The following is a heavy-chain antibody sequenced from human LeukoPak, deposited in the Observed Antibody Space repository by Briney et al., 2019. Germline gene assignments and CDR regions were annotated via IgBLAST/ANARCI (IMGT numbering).Heavy chain of an antibody. CDR1: GYSISSGYY. CDR3: ARQGGGYCSSTSCSRSGYYYYYMDV. Sequence: SETLSLTCAVSGYSISSGYYWGWIRQPPGKGLEWIGSIYHSGSTYYNPSLKSRVTISVDTSKNQFSLKLSSVTAADTAVYYCARQGGGYCSSTSCSRSGYYYYYMDVWGKGPRSPSP. V-gene: IGHV4-38-2*01. D-gene: IGHD2-2*03. J-gene: IGHJ6*03. CDR2: IYHSGST.